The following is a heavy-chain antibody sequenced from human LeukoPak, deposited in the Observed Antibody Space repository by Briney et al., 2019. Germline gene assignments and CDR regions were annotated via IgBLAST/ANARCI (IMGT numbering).Heavy chain of an antibody. D-gene: IGHD4-17*01. J-gene: IGHJ4*02. V-gene: IGHV1-18*01. Sequence: ASMKVSCKASGGTFSSFAINWVRQAPGQGLEWMGWISAYNGNTNYAQKLQGRVTMTTDTSTSTAYMELRSLRSDDTAVYYCARGDYGHPLDYWGQGTLVTVSS. CDR1: GGTFSSFA. CDR3: ARGDYGHPLDY. CDR2: ISAYNGNT.